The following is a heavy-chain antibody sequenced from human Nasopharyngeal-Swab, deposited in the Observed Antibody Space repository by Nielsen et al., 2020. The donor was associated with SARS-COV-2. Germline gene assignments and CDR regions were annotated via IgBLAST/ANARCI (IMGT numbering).Heavy chain of an antibody. J-gene: IGHJ4*02. Sequence: SETLSLTCTVSGGSISRGGYYWSWIRQHPGKGLEWIGYIYYSGSTYYNPSLKSRVTISVDTSKNQFSLKLSSVTAADTAVYYCASLEGITVAGTLIDYWGQGTLVTVSS. CDR2: IYYSGST. D-gene: IGHD6-19*01. V-gene: IGHV4-31*03. CDR1: GGSISRGGYY. CDR3: ASLEGITVAGTLIDY.